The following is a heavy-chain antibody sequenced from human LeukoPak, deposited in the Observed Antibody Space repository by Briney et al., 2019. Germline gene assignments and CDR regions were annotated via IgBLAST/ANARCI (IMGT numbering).Heavy chain of an antibody. CDR3: ARERRYHDSRGGGDYDYGMDV. CDR1: GGSISSYA. V-gene: IGHV1-69*04. CDR2: IIPIINTA. J-gene: IGHJ6*02. Sequence: SVKVSCKASGGSISSYAISWVRQAPGQGPEWMGRIIPIINTAKSALNFQGRVTITADKSTNTAYMELSSLRSEDTAVYYCARERRYHDSRGGGDYDYGMDVWGQGTTVIVSS. D-gene: IGHD3-22*01.